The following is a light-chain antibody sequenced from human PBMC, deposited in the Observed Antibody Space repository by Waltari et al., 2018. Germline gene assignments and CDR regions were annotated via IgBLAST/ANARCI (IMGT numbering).Light chain of an antibody. CDR1: SSDVGGYNY. CDR3: SSYAGSNSAV. V-gene: IGLV2-8*01. CDR2: AVN. J-gene: IGLJ2*01. Sequence: QSALTQPPSASGSPGQSVTISCTGTSSDVGGYNYVSWYQQHPGKAPKLMIYAVNKRPSGVPNRFSGSKSGNTASLTVSGLQAEDEADYYCSSYAGSNSAVFGGGTKVTVL.